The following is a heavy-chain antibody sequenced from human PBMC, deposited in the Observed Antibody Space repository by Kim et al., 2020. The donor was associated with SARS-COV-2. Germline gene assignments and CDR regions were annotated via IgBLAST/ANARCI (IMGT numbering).Heavy chain of an antibody. CDR1: GYTFTSYY. CDR2: INPSNDAT. D-gene: IGHD3-10*01. CDR3: SRNRIPMVRGAPDF. J-gene: IGHJ6*02. Sequence: ASVKVSCKASGYTFTSYYVHWVRQAPGQGLEWMGRINPSNDATTYAQKFQGRVTLTRDTSTSTVYMELSSLISDDTALYYCSRNRIPMVRGAPDFWGQGT. V-gene: IGHV1-46*01.